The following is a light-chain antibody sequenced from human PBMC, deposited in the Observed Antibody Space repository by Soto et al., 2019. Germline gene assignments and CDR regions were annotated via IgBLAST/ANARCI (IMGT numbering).Light chain of an antibody. Sequence: EIVMTQSPATLSVSPGERAPLSCRASQSVSSNLAWYQQKPGQAPRLLIYGASTRATGIPERFSSIESGTEFTLTISSLQSEDLSVYYCQQYDNWLRTFGQGTKLEIK. J-gene: IGKJ2*01. CDR1: QSVSSN. V-gene: IGKV3-15*01. CDR3: QQYDNWLRT. CDR2: GAS.